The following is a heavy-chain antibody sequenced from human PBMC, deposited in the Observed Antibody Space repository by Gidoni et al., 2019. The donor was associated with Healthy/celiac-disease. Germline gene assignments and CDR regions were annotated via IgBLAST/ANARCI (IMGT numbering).Heavy chain of an antibody. CDR1: GFTFDDYA. D-gene: IGHD6-19*01. J-gene: IGHJ3*02. CDR3: AKDFSGWLGAFDI. Sequence: EVQLVESGGGLVQPGRSLRLSCAASGFTFDDYAMHGVRQAPGKGLEWVSGISWNSGSIGYADSVKGRFTISRDNAKNSLYLQMNSLRAEDTALYYCAKDFSGWLGAFDIWGQGTMVTVSS. V-gene: IGHV3-9*01. CDR2: ISWNSGSI.